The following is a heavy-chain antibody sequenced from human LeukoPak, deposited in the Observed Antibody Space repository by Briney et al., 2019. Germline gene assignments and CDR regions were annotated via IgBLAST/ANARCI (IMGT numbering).Heavy chain of an antibody. CDR1: GGTFSSYA. J-gene: IGHJ5*02. CDR3: ARENYDSSGYYLNWFDP. D-gene: IGHD3-22*01. CDR2: IIPIFGTA. Sequence: SVKVSCKASGGTFSSYAISWVRQAPGQGLEWMGGIIPIFGTANYAQKFQGRVTITTDESTSTAYMELSSLRSEDTAVYYCARENYDSSGYYLNWFDPWGQGTLVTVSS. V-gene: IGHV1-69*05.